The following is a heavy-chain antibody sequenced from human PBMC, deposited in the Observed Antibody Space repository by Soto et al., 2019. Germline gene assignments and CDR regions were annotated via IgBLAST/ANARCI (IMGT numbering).Heavy chain of an antibody. CDR1: GGTFSRYA. V-gene: IGHV1-69*01. J-gene: IGHJ4*02. CDR2: IIPIFGTA. D-gene: IGHD3-3*01. Sequence: QVQLVQSGAEVKKPGSSVKVSCKASGGTFSRYAISWVRQAPGQGLEWMGGIIPIFGTAKYAEKFQGRVTITADESTSTAYMELSSLRSEDTAVYYCASVYDVWSGYFDYWGQGTLVTVSS. CDR3: ASVYDVWSGYFDY.